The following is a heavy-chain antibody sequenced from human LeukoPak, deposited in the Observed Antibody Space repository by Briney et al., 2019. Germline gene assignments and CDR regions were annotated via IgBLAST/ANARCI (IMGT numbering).Heavy chain of an antibody. V-gene: IGHV1-69*04. CDR3: AREGYSSSPYFDY. D-gene: IGHD6-6*01. CDR2: IIPILGIA. CDR1: GGTFSSYA. Sequence: GASVKVSCKASGGTFSSYAISWVRQAPGQGLEWMGRIIPILGIANYAQKFQGRVTITADKSTGTAYMELSSLRSEDTAVYYCAREGYSSSPYFDYWGQGTLVTVSS. J-gene: IGHJ4*02.